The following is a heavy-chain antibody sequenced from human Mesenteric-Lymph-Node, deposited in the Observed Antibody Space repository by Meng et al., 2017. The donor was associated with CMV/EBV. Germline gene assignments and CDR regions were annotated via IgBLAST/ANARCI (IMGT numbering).Heavy chain of an antibody. D-gene: IGHD3-16*01. CDR1: GDSVSSNSAT. V-gene: IGHV6-1*01. J-gene: IGHJ4*02. Sequence: QTPSLTGAISGDSVSSNSATWNWTRQSPSRGLEWLGRTYYRSQWYNDYVVSVKSRITINPDTSKNQFSLHLNSVTPEDTAVYFWTRDESLGFDCWGQGTPVTVSS. CDR2: TYYRSQWYN. CDR3: TRDESLGFDC.